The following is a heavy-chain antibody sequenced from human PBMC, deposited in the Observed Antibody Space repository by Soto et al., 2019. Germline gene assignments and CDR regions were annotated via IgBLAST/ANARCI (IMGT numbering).Heavy chain of an antibody. Sequence: EVQLVESGGGLVQPGGSLRLSCAAFGFTFSSYWMSWVRQAPGKGLEWVANIKQDGSEKYYVDSVKGRFTISRDNAKNSLYLQMNSLRAENKAVYYCERDHRGVTDYFDYWGQGTLVNVSS. D-gene: IGHD3-10*01. CDR2: IKQDGSEK. V-gene: IGHV3-7*01. CDR1: GFTFSSYW. CDR3: ERDHRGVTDYFDY. J-gene: IGHJ4*02.